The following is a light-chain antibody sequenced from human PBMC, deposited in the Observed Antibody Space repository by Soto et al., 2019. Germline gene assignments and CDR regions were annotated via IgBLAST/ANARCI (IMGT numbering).Light chain of an antibody. CDR3: QKYCSIPV. V-gene: IGKV1-27*01. CDR2: AAS. J-gene: IGKJ3*01. Sequence: DIQMTQSPTSLSASVGDRVTITCRASQGIRNYVAWYQQIPGKAPKLLIYAASTLQSGVPSRFSGSGSGTDFTPTINGLQPEDVAPYACQKYCSIPVFGPGTKVESK. CDR1: QGIRNY.